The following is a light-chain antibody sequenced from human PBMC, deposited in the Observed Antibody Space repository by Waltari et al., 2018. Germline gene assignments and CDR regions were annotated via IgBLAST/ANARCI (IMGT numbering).Light chain of an antibody. Sequence: ETVMTQSPATLSVSPGERATPSCRASQSGNGYLAWYQQKPGQPPRPLIYGASTRAPGVPARFTGSGSQREFTLTISSLQSEDLGIYYCQQCNDWPRGTFGQGTKVEIK. J-gene: IGKJ1*01. CDR3: QQCNDWPRGT. CDR2: GAS. CDR1: QSGNGY. V-gene: IGKV3-15*01.